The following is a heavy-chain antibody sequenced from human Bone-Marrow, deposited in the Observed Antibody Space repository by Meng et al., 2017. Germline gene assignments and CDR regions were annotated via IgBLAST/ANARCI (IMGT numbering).Heavy chain of an antibody. Sequence: VQTQQWGAGRLKPSETLSLTCVVSGGSLSDYYWSWIRQPPGKGLEWIGEINHSGSTTYNPSLESRATISVDTSQNNLSLKLSSVTAADSAVYYCARGPTTMAHDFDYWGQGTLVTVSS. V-gene: IGHV4-34*01. CDR1: GGSLSDYY. CDR3: ARGPTTMAHDFDY. J-gene: IGHJ4*02. CDR2: INHSGST. D-gene: IGHD4-11*01.